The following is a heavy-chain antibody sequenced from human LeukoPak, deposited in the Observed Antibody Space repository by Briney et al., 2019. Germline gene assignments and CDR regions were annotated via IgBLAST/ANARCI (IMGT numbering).Heavy chain of an antibody. V-gene: IGHV3-73*01. D-gene: IGHD4-17*01. J-gene: IGHJ3*02. CDR2: IRSKANSYAT. Sequence: GGSLRLSCAASGFTFSGSAMHWVRQASGKGLEWVGRIRSKANSYATAYAASVKGRFTISRDDSKNTAYPQMNSLKTEDTAVYYCTSRLTVTTLRANAFDIWGQGTMVTVSS. CDR3: TSRLTVTTLRANAFDI. CDR1: GFTFSGSA.